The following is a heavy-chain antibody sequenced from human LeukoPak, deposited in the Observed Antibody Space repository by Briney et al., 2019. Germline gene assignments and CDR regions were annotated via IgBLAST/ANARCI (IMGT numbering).Heavy chain of an antibody. CDR1: GGSISSYY. CDR2: IYYSGST. J-gene: IGHJ4*02. V-gene: IGHV4-59*08. D-gene: IGHD1-26*01. Sequence: SETLSLTCTVSGGSISSYYWSWIRQPPGKGLEWIGYIYYSGSTNYNPSLKSRVTISVDTSKNQFSLKLSSVTAADTAVYYCARCSKWEPFGDYWGQGTLVTVSS. CDR3: ARCSKWEPFGDY.